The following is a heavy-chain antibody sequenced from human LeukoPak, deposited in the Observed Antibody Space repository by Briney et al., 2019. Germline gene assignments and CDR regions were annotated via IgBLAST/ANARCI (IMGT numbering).Heavy chain of an antibody. CDR1: GFSFSSYV. CDR2: ISGSGGNT. CDR3: AKDRFPSSGWYDY. Sequence: GGSLRLSCVASGFSFSSYVMNWVRQAPGKGLQWVSGISGSGGNTYYADSVKGRFTISRDNSKNTLFLQMNSLRAEDTAVYYCAKDRFPSSGWYDYWGQGTLVTVSS. V-gene: IGHV3-23*01. D-gene: IGHD6-19*01. J-gene: IGHJ4*02.